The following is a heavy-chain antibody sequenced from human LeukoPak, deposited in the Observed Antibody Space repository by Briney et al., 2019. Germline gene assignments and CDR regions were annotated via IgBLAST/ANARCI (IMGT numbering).Heavy chain of an antibody. CDR2: INPNSGGT. Sequence: ASVKVSCKASGYTFTGYYMHWARQAPGQGLEWMGWINPNSGGTNYAQKFQGRVTMTRDTSISTAYMELSRLRSDDTAVYYCARTPLGYYYYYMDVWGKGTTVTISS. J-gene: IGHJ6*03. CDR3: ARTPLGYYYYYMDV. CDR1: GYTFTGYY. V-gene: IGHV1-2*02.